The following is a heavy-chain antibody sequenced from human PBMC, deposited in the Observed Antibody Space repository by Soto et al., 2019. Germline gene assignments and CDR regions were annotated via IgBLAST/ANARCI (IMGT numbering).Heavy chain of an antibody. J-gene: IGHJ5*02. CDR2: ISAYNGNT. CDR1: GSTFTSYG. V-gene: IGHV1-18*04. D-gene: IGHD6-13*01. CDR3: ARDSPSYGLSSSSWRNWVNP. Sequence: ASGPVSCAASGSTFTSYGISWVRQAPGHGLEWMGWISAYNGNTNYAQKLQGRVTMTTDTSTSTAYMELRSLRSDDTAVYYCARDSPSYGLSSSSWRNWVNPWGQGTLVTVSS.